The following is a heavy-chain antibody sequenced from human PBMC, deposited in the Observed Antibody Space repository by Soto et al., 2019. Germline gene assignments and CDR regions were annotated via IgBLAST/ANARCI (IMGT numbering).Heavy chain of an antibody. CDR1: GDSVSSNSAA. CDR3: ARDMERNGERSPPVPQTGDAFDI. Sequence: SQTLSLTCAISGDSVSSNSAAWNWIRQSPSRGLEWLGRTYYRAKWYNDYAVSVKSRITINPDTSKNQFSLQLNSVTPEDTAVYYCARDMERNGERSPPVPQTGDAFDIWGQGTMVTVSS. J-gene: IGHJ3*02. CDR2: TYYRAKWYN. V-gene: IGHV6-1*01. D-gene: IGHD1-1*01.